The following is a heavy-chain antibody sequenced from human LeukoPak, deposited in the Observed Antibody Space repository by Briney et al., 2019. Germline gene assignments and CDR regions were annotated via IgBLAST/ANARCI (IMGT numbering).Heavy chain of an antibody. CDR1: GGSFSAYY. J-gene: IGHJ4*02. D-gene: IGHD4-17*01. CDR3: ARGQGTVTTH. Sequence: SETLSLTCAVSGGSFSAYYWTWIRQPPGKGLEWIGEINHSGSANYNPSLKSRVTISLDTSKNLFSLKLSSVTAADTAVYYCARGQGTVTTHWGQGTLITVSS. V-gene: IGHV4-34*01. CDR2: INHSGSA.